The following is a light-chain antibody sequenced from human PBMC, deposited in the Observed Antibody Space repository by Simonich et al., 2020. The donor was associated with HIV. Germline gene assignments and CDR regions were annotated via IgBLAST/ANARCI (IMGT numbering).Light chain of an antibody. CDR1: SSDVGGYNY. J-gene: IGLJ3*02. CDR2: EVS. V-gene: IGLV2-8*01. CDR3: SSYTSSSTWV. Sequence: QSALTQPPSASGSPGQSVTISCTGTSSDVGGYNYVSWYQQHPGKAPKFMIYEVSKRPSGVHHRFSGSKSGNTASLTVSGLQAEDEADYYSSSYTSSSTWVFGGGTKLTVL.